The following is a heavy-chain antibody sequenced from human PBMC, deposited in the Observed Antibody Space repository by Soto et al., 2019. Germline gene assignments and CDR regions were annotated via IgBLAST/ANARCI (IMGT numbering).Heavy chain of an antibody. J-gene: IGHJ4*02. D-gene: IGHD3-10*02. V-gene: IGHV4-4*02. CDR1: NDSIRSDNW. CDR2: IFHSGSS. CDR3: ARRLFVRGTLGYYDY. Sequence: QVHLQESGPGLVKPSETLPLTCSVSNDSIRSDNWWSWVRQPPGKGLEWIGEIFHSGSSNNNPSLKSRVTLSVDKTKNEFSLKLNSVTAADTAVYYCARRLFVRGTLGYYDYWGQGTLVTVSS.